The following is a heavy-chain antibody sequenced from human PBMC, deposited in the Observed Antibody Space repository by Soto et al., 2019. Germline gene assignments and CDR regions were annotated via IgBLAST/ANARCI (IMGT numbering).Heavy chain of an antibody. D-gene: IGHD6-6*01. CDR3: ARRLAARHSHVFDP. CDR2: IYHSGAT. J-gene: IGHJ5*02. Sequence: SETLSLICNVSGSSIHSYNWSWIRQPPGKRLEWLGYIYHSGATSYNPSLKSRVTISVDTSKNQFSLKLSSVTAADTAVYYCARRLAARHSHVFDPWGQGTLVTVSS. V-gene: IGHV4-59*08. CDR1: GSSIHSYN.